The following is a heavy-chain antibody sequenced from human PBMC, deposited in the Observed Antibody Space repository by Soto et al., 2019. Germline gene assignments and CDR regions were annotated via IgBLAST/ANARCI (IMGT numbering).Heavy chain of an antibody. V-gene: IGHV3-30-3*01. CDR1: GFTFSSYA. J-gene: IGHJ6*01. CDR2: ISYDGSNK. CDR3: ARVAYYYDSSGWTRTYGMDV. D-gene: IGHD3-22*01. Sequence: QVQLVESGGGVVQPGRSLRLSCAASGFTFSSYAMHWVRQAPGKGLEWVAVISYDGSNKYYADSVKGRFTISRDNSKNTLYLQMNSLRAEDTAVYYCARVAYYYDSSGWTRTYGMDVW.